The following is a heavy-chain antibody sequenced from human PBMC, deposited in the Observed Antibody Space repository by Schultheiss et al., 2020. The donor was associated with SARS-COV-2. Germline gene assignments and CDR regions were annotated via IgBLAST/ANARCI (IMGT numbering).Heavy chain of an antibody. CDR2: IGGGRGDR. Sequence: SCAASGFTFSDNAMSWVRQAPGKGLEWVSGIGGGRGDRYYADSVRGRFAISRDNSRNTVSLQMNSLRADDTGVYYCAKDLHYWTSMDVWGQGTTVTVSS. CDR1: GFTFSDNA. D-gene: IGHD1-1*01. V-gene: IGHV3-23*01. CDR3: AKDLHYWTSMDV. J-gene: IGHJ6*02.